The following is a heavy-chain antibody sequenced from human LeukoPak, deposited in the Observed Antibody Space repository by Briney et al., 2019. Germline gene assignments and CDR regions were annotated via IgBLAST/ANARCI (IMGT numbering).Heavy chain of an antibody. Sequence: SETLSLTCIVSGGSISTYYWSWIRQPPGKGPDWIGYIYYSGSTNYNPSLKSRVTISVGTSKNQFSLKLNSITAADAAVYYCARGSRGDGAAFDIWGQGTTVTVSS. J-gene: IGHJ3*02. CDR1: GGSISTYY. D-gene: IGHD7-27*01. V-gene: IGHV4-59*01. CDR3: ARGSRGDGAAFDI. CDR2: IYYSGST.